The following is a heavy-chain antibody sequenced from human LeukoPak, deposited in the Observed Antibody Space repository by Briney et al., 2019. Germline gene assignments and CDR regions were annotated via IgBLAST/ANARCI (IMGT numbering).Heavy chain of an antibody. CDR3: ARDWGY. CDR1: GFTVSSDY. Sequence: GGSLRLSCAASGFTVSSDYMSWVRQAPGKGLEWVSAISDSGGSTYYADSVKGRFTISRDNSKNTLFLQMNGLGAEDTAVYYCARDWGYWGQGTLVTVSS. D-gene: IGHD3-16*01. CDR2: ISDSGGST. J-gene: IGHJ4*02. V-gene: IGHV3-23*01.